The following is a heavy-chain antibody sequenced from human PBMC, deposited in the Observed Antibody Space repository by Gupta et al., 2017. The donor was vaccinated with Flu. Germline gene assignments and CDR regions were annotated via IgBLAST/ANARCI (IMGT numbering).Heavy chain of an antibody. Sequence: EVQLVASGGGLVKPGGSLRLSCAASGFTFSSYSLNWVRQAPGKGLELVSSISSSSSYIYYADSVKGRFTISRDNAKNSQYLQMNSLRAEDTAVYYCARSWEPSGNFDYWGQGTLVTVSS. J-gene: IGHJ4*02. CDR2: ISSSSSYI. V-gene: IGHV3-21*01. CDR3: ARSWEPSGNFDY. CDR1: GFTFSSYS. D-gene: IGHD1-26*01.